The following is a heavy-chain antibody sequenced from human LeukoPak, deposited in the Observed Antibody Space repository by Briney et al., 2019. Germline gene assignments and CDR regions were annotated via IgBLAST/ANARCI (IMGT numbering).Heavy chain of an antibody. D-gene: IGHD3-22*01. CDR3: AREPYYYDSSGYLKADAFDI. CDR2: IYYSGST. V-gene: IGHV4-59*11. Sequence: SETLSLTCTVSGGSISSHYWSWIRQPPGKGLEWIGYIYYSGSTNYNPSLKSRVTISVDTSKNRFSLKLSSVTAADTAVYYCAREPYYYDSSGYLKADAFDIWGQGTMVTVSS. CDR1: GGSISSHY. J-gene: IGHJ3*02.